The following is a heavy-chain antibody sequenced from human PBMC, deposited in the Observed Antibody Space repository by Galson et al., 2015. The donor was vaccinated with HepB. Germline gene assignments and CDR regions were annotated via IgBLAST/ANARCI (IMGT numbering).Heavy chain of an antibody. CDR3: AKAPKSITMKGVLGERLDH. J-gene: IGHJ4*02. D-gene: IGHD3-22*01. V-gene: IGHV3-30*01. CDR1: GFIFSSYA. Sequence: SLRLSCAASGFIFSSYAMHWVRQAPGKGLEWVAVISYDGTNKYYADSVKGRFTISRDNSMDTVYLQMNSLRAEDTAMYYCAKAPKSITMKGVLGERLDHWGQGTLVTVSS. CDR2: ISYDGTNK.